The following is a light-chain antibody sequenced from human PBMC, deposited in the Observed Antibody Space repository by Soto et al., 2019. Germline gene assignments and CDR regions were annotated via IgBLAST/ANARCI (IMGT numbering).Light chain of an antibody. J-gene: IGKJ1*01. CDR1: QSISKW. CDR3: QHYNNYSPT. V-gene: IGKV1-5*01. CDR2: DAS. Sequence: DIQMTQSPSTLSASVGDRVTITCRASQSISKWLDWYQQKPGKAPKLLIYDASSVESGVPSRFSGSGSGTEFTLTVSSLQPDDFATYYCQHYNNYSPTFGQGTKVEIK.